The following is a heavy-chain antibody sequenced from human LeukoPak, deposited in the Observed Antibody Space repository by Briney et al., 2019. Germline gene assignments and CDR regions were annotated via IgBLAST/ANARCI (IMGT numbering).Heavy chain of an antibody. D-gene: IGHD2-15*01. CDR3: AKGGCRGTCNPLAY. Sequence: GGSLRLSCAASGFTFSGSGMSWVRQAPGKGLEWISSSGDSDGSTYYADSLKGRFIISRDNSKNTLYLQMNNLRAEDTAVYYCAKGGCRGTCNPLAYWGQGALVTVSP. CDR1: GFTFSGSG. V-gene: IGHV3-23*01. CDR2: SGDSDGST. J-gene: IGHJ4*02.